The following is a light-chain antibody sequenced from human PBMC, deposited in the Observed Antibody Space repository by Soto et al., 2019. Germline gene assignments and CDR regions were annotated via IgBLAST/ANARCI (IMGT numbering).Light chain of an antibody. CDR2: EVS. Sequence: QSVLTQPASVSGTPGQSITISCTGSNSDVGIYDFVSWYQHHPGRAPKLIVSEVSHRPSGVSNRFSGSKSGNTASLTISGLQSEDEADYYCISYTSDDVRYVFGIGTKLTVL. CDR3: ISYTSDDVRYV. CDR1: NSDVGIYDF. J-gene: IGLJ1*01. V-gene: IGLV2-14*01.